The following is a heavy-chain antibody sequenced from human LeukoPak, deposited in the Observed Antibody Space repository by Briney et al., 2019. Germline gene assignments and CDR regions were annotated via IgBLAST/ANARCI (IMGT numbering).Heavy chain of an antibody. CDR1: GFSISSGY. CDR3: ASDPWQGSTTLH. V-gene: IGHV3-66*02. D-gene: IGHD1-26*01. J-gene: IGHJ4*02. Sequence: GGSLRLSSVTSGFSISSGYMTWARQAPGKALEWVSLLYSDDSAYYPDSVKGRFTISRDNSKSTLHLQMDTLRTEDTAMYYCASDPWQGSTTLHWGQGIMVTVSS. CDR2: LYSDDSA.